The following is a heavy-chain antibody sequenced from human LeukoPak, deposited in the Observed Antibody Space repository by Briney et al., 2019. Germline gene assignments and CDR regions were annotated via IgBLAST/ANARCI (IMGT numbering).Heavy chain of an antibody. V-gene: IGHV1-2*02. CDR3: ARERVVLMVYAIRDAFDI. J-gene: IGHJ3*02. D-gene: IGHD2-8*01. Sequence: ASVKVSCKASGYTFTGYYMHWVRQAPGQGLEWMGWINPNSGGTNYAQKFQDRVTMTRDTSISTACMELSRLRSDDTAVYYCARERVVLMVYAIRDAFDIWGQGTMVTVSS. CDR1: GYTFTGYY. CDR2: INPNSGGT.